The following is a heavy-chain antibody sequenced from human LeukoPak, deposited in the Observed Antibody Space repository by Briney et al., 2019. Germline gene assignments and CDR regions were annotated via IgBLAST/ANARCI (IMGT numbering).Heavy chain of an antibody. D-gene: IGHD2-21*02. CDR2: IIPIFGIT. CDR1: GYTFTGFY. J-gene: IGHJ4*02. V-gene: IGHV1-69*05. CDR3: ASNRGGLTSY. Sequence: SVKVSCKASGYTFTGFYMHWVRQAPGQGLEWMGRIIPIFGITNYAQKFQGRVTITTDESTSTAYMELITLRSEDTAVYYCASNRGGLTSYWGQGTLVTVSS.